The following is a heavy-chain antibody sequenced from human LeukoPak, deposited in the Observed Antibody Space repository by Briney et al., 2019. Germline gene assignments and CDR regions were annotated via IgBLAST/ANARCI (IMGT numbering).Heavy chain of an antibody. J-gene: IGHJ4*02. Sequence: SETLSLTCAVYGGSFSGYYWSWIRQPPGKGLEGLGEINHSGSTNYNPSLKSRVTISVDTSKNQFSLKLSSVTAADTAVYYCARGRVYGSGSYFSRFFYWGQGTLVTVSS. CDR1: GGSFSGYY. CDR3: ARGRVYGSGSYFSRFFY. CDR2: INHSGST. D-gene: IGHD3-10*01. V-gene: IGHV4-34*01.